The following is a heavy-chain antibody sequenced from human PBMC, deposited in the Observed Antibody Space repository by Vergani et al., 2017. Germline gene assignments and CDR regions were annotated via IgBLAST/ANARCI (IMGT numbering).Heavy chain of an antibody. D-gene: IGHD6-13*01. J-gene: IGHJ4*02. CDR2: ISWNSGSI. CDR3: ARDRAAAGPDY. V-gene: IGHV3-9*01. CDR1: GFTFDDYA. Sequence: EVQLVESGGGLVQPGRSLRLSCAASGFTFDDYAMHWVRQAPGKGLEWVSGISWNSGSIGYADSVKGRFTISRDNAKNSLYLQMNSLRAEDTAVYYCARDRAAAGPDYWGQGTLVTVSS.